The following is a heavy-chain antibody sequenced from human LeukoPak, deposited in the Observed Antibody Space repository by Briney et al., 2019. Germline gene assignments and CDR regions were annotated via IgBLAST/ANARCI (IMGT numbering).Heavy chain of an antibody. V-gene: IGHV4-4*07. J-gene: IGHJ4*02. CDR2: IYTSGST. Sequence: RPSETLSLTCAVYGGSFSGYYWSWIRQPAGKGLEWIGRIYTSGSTNYNPSLKSRVTMSVDTSKNQFSLKLSSVTAADTAVYYCARDRGRDYYDSSGYFDYWGQGTLVTVSS. D-gene: IGHD3-22*01. CDR3: ARDRGRDYYDSSGYFDY. CDR1: GGSFSGYY.